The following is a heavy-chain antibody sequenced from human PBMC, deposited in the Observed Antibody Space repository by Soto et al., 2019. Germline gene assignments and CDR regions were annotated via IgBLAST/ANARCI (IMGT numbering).Heavy chain of an antibody. CDR2: IFPLTDIP. Sequence: QXQLVXXXTEVKKPGSSVKVSCKASGGTFRNYPINWVRQAPGQGLEWMGSIFPLTDIPDYAQNFQARLTITADKSTSTAYMELSSLTSDDTAMYFCARGPLVVLNYFESWGQGTLVTVSS. CDR1: GGTFRNYP. V-gene: IGHV1-69*02. CDR3: ARGPLVVLNYFES. J-gene: IGHJ4*02.